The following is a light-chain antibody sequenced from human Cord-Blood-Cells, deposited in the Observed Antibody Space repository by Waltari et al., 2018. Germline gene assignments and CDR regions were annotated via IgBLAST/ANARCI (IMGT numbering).Light chain of an antibody. CDR3: QQYNSYSLYT. Sequence: DIQMTQSPSTLSASVGDRVTITCRASQSISSWLAWYQQKPGKAPKLLIYDASSLESGVPSMFIGSVSGTEFTLTISSLQPDDFATYYCQQYNSYSLYTFGQGTKLEIK. CDR2: DAS. J-gene: IGKJ2*01. V-gene: IGKV1-5*01. CDR1: QSISSW.